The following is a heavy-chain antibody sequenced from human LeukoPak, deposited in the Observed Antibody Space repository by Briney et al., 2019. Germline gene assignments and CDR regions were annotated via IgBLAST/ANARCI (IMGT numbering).Heavy chain of an antibody. CDR3: ARMLARGLEGDY. D-gene: IGHD3-10*01. CDR2: VYNTVTT. Sequence: SETLSLTCTVSGGSISSYHWSWIRQSAGRELEWIGRVYNTVTTNSNPSLKSRVTMSVDTSKNRFSLKLTSVTAADTAVYYCARMLARGLEGDYWGQGTLVTVSS. V-gene: IGHV4-4*07. CDR1: GGSISSYH. J-gene: IGHJ4*02.